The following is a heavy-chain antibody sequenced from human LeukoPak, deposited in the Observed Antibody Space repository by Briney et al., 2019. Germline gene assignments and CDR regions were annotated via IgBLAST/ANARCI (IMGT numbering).Heavy chain of an antibody. CDR2: INHSGST. V-gene: IGHV4-34*01. D-gene: IGHD5-18*01. Sequence: SETLSLTCAVYGGSFSGYYWSWIRQPPGKGLEWIGEINHSGSTNYNPSLKSRVTIPVDTSKNQFSLKLSSVTAADTAVYYCARRRYSYGSYNWFDPWGQGTLVTVSS. CDR3: ARRRYSYGSYNWFDP. CDR1: GGSFSGYY. J-gene: IGHJ5*02.